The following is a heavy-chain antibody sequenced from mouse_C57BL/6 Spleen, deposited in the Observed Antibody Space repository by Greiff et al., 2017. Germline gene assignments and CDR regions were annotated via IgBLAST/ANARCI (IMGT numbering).Heavy chain of an antibody. CDR3: ARKFYSNYPYGYFDV. J-gene: IGHJ1*03. CDR1: GFTFSDYG. V-gene: IGHV5-17*01. Sequence: EVKLVESGGGLVKPGGSLKLSCAASGFTFSDYGMHWVRQAPEKGLEWVAYISRGSSTIYYADTVKGRFTISRDNAKNTLFLRMTSLRSEDTAMYYCARKFYSNYPYGYFDVRGTGTTVTVSS. D-gene: IGHD2-5*01. CDR2: ISRGSSTI.